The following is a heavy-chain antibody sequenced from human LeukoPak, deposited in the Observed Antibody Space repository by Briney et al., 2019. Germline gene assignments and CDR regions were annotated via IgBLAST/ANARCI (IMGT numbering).Heavy chain of an antibody. CDR1: GFTFTAAW. J-gene: IGHJ4*02. V-gene: IGHV3-48*04. CDR3: ARGYYDSSGYYQSFDY. Sequence: PGGSLRLSCAASGFTFTAAWMSWVRQAPGKGLEWVSYISSSSSTIYYADSVKGRFTISRDNAKNSLYLQMNSLRAEDTAVYYCARGYYDSSGYYQSFDYWGQGTLVTVSS. CDR2: ISSSSSTI. D-gene: IGHD3-22*01.